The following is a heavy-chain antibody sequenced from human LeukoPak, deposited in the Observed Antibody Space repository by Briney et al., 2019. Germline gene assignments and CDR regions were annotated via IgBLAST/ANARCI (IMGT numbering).Heavy chain of an antibody. CDR2: IKSKTDGGTT. J-gene: IGHJ4*02. D-gene: IGHD3-3*01. CDR1: GFTFSNAW. Sequence: GGSPRLSCAASGFTFSNAWMSWVRQAPGKGLEWVGRIKSKTDGGTTDYAAPVKGRFTISRDDSKNTLYLHMNSLKTEDTAVYYCTTDVGYDFWSGYHTTYYFDYWGQGTLVTVSS. V-gene: IGHV3-15*01. CDR3: TTDVGYDFWSGYHTTYYFDY.